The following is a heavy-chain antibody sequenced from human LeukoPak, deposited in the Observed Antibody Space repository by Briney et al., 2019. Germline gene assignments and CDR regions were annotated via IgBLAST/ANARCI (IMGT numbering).Heavy chain of an antibody. Sequence: ASVKVSCKASGYTFTGYYMHWVRQAPGQGLEWMGWINPNSGGTNYAQKFQGRVTMTRGTSISTAYMELSRLRSDDTAVYYCARSIAAAGTGWFDPWGQGTLVTVSS. J-gene: IGHJ5*02. D-gene: IGHD6-13*01. CDR1: GYTFTGYY. CDR3: ARSIAAAGTGWFDP. V-gene: IGHV1-2*02. CDR2: INPNSGGT.